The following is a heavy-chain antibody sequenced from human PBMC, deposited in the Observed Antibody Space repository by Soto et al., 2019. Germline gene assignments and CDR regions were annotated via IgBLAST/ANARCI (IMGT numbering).Heavy chain of an antibody. J-gene: IGHJ4*02. CDR2: IYSDGRT. Sequence: EVRLVESGGGLIQPGGSLRLSCAASELTLSSNYMTWVRQAPGKGLEWVSLIYSDGRTYHADSVKGRFTISRDDFRNTVYLQMNSLRSEDTAVYYCARAYGVGSYFCVYLGQGTPVTVSS. D-gene: IGHD3-10*01. CDR1: ELTLSSNY. CDR3: ARAYGVGSYFCVY. V-gene: IGHV3-53*01.